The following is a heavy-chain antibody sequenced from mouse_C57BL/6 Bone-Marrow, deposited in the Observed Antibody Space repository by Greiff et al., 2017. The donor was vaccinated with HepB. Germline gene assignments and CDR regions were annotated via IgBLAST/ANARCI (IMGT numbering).Heavy chain of an antibody. J-gene: IGHJ2*01. V-gene: IGHV1-54*01. CDR1: GYAFTNYL. D-gene: IGHD1-1*01. Sequence: VKLQESGAELVRPGTSVKVSCKASGYAFTNYLIEWVKQRPGQGLEWIGVINPGSGGTNYNEKFKGKATLTADKSSSTAYMQLSSLTSEDSAVYFCARWGIYYGSSVYFDYWGQGTTLTVSS. CDR2: INPGSGGT. CDR3: ARWGIYYGSSVYFDY.